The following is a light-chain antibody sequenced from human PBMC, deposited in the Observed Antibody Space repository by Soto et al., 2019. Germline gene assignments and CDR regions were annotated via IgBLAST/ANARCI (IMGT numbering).Light chain of an antibody. CDR3: LPDYNYPRT. CDR2: AAS. Sequence: AVQMTQSPSSLSASVGDRVTITCRASPAIRRYLCWYQMKPGKVPKLLIYAASNLQSGVPSRFIGRGYGTDFTLTISSLQPEDFATYYCLPDYNYPRTFGPGTKVEI. J-gene: IGKJ1*01. CDR1: PAIRRY. V-gene: IGKV1-6*01.